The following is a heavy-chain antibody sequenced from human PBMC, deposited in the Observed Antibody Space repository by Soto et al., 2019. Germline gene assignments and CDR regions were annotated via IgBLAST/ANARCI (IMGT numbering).Heavy chain of an antibody. J-gene: IGHJ5*02. CDR2: ISGSGGST. Sequence: GGSLRLSCAASGFTFSSYAMSWVRQAPGKGLEWVSAISGSGGSTYYADSVKGRFTISRDNSKNTLYLQMNSLRAEDTAVYYCAKGXRLIAARRVDWFDPWGQGTLVTVSS. CDR1: GFTFSSYA. V-gene: IGHV3-23*01. CDR3: AKGXRLIAARRVDWFDP. D-gene: IGHD6-6*01.